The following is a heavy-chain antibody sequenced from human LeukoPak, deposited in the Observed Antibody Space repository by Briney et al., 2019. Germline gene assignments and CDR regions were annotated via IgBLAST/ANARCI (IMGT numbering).Heavy chain of an antibody. CDR3: ARTSGFYDAFDI. CDR1: GGSISSGGYY. CDR2: IYYSGST. Sequence: SQTLSLTCTVSGGSISSGGYYWSWIRQHPGKGLEWIGYIYYSGSTYYNPSLKSRVTISVGTSKNQFSLKLSSVTAADTAVYYCARTSGFYDAFDIWGQGTMVTVSS. D-gene: IGHD3-22*01. J-gene: IGHJ3*02. V-gene: IGHV4-31*03.